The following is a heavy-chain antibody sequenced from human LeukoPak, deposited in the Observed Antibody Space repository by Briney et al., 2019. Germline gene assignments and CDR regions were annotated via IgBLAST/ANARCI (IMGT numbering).Heavy chain of an antibody. CDR2: INPNSGGT. V-gene: IGHV1-2*02. Sequence: ASVKVSCKASGYTFTGYHMHWVRQAPGQGLEWMGWINPNSGGTNYAQKLQGRVTMTSDTSISTAYMQLSILRSDDTAVYYCARGRDSAYYYSFDYWGQGTLVTVSS. D-gene: IGHD3-22*01. CDR1: GYTFTGYH. CDR3: ARGRDSAYYYSFDY. J-gene: IGHJ4*02.